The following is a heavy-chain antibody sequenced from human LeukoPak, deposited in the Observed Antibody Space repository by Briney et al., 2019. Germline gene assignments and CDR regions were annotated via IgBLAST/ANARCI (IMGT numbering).Heavy chain of an antibody. CDR2: ISYDGSNK. D-gene: IGHD3-10*01. V-gene: IGHV3-30*04. CDR3: ARVGYYYYYGMDV. CDR1: GFTFSSYA. Sequence: PGGSLRLSCAASGFTFSSYAMHWVRQAPGKGLEWVAVISYDGSNKYYADSVKGRFTISGDNSKNTLYLQMNSLRAEDTAVYYCARVGYYYYYGMDVWGQGTTVTVSS. J-gene: IGHJ6*02.